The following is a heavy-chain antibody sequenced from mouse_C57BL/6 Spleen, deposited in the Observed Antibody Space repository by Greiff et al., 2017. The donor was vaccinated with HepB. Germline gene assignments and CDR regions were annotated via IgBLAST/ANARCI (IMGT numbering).Heavy chain of an antibody. J-gene: IGHJ3*01. D-gene: IGHD3-1*01. CDR1: GYTFTDYN. CDR3: ARSGGAWFAY. CDR2: INPNNGGT. V-gene: IGHV1-18*01. Sequence: EVQLQQSGPELVKPGASVKISCKASGYTFTDYNMDWVKQSHGKSLEWIGDINPNNGGTNYNQKFKGKATLTVDKSSSTAYMELRSLTSEDTAVYYCARSGGAWFAYWGQGTLVTVSA.